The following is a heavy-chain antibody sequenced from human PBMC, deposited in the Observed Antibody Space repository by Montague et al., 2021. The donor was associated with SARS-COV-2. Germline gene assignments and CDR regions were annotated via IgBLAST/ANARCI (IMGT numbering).Heavy chain of an antibody. CDR1: GTSFSGYY. CDR2: INHGGST. V-gene: IGHV4-34*01. J-gene: IGHJ6*01. D-gene: IGHD3-10*01. CDR3: ARLRDGVVPAPILGVGPYYSYDDMDV. Sequence: SETLSLTCAVHGTSFSGYYWNWIRQPPGKGLEWIGEINHGGSTKYSPSLKSRLTISADTSKNQFSLKLTSVAAADTAVYYCARLRDGVVPAPILGVGPYYSYDDMDVWGRGTLLTVSS.